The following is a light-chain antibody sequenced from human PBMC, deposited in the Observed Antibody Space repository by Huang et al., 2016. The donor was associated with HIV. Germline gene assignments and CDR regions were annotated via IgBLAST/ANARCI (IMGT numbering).Light chain of an antibody. CDR1: QCISSW. V-gene: IGKV1-5*03. J-gene: IGKJ1*01. CDR2: KAS. Sequence: DIQMTQSPSTLSASVGDRVTITCRASQCISSWLAWYQQKPGKAPKLLSYKASSLESGVPSRFSGSGSGTEFTLTISSLQPDDFATYYCQQYNSYSGTFGQGTKVEIK. CDR3: QQYNSYSGT.